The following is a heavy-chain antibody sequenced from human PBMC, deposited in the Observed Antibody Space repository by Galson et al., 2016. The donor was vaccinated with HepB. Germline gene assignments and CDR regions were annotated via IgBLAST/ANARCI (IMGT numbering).Heavy chain of an antibody. Sequence: SVKVSCKASGYTFTSYTMHWVRQAPGQRLEWMGWINVGNGNTRISQKFRGRVTLTRDTSASTAYMELGSLRSEDTAVYYCAREPPAARKDLDYWGQGTLVTFSS. D-gene: IGHD6-6*01. CDR1: GYTFTSYT. CDR3: AREPPAARKDLDY. V-gene: IGHV1-3*01. CDR2: INVGNGNT. J-gene: IGHJ4*02.